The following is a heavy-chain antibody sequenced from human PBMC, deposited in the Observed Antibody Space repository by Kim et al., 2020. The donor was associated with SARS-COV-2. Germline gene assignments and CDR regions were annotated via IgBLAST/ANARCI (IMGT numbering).Heavy chain of an antibody. CDR2: GST. CDR3: ARDDGYGFDY. V-gene: IGHV4-31*02. Sequence: GSTNYNPSRKSRIAISRDTSENNFSLKMTSVTSADTAIYYCARDDGYGFDYWGQGALVTVSS. J-gene: IGHJ4*02. D-gene: IGHD4-17*01.